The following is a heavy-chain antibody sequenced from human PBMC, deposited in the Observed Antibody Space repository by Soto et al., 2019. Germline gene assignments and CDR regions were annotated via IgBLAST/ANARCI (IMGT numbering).Heavy chain of an antibody. V-gene: IGHV5-51*01. CDR1: GYSFTSYW. Sequence: GESLKISCKGSGYSFTSYWIGWVRQMPGKGLEWMGIIYPGDSDTRYSPSFQGQVTISADKSISTAYLQWSSLKASDTAMYYCARGDCSGGSCYSPLAFDYWGQGTLVTV. J-gene: IGHJ4*02. D-gene: IGHD2-15*01. CDR3: ARGDCSGGSCYSPLAFDY. CDR2: IYPGDSDT.